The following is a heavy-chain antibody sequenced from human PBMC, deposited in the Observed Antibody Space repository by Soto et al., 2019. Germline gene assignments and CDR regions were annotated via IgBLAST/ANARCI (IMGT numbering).Heavy chain of an antibody. D-gene: IGHD3-10*01. V-gene: IGHV1-18*04. CDR1: GYTFTSYG. Sequence: ASVKVSCKASGYTFTSYGISWVRQAPGQGLEWMGWISAYNGNTNYAQKLQGRVTVTTDTSTSTAYMELRSLRSDDTAVYYCTCLTMVRGVRDYWFDPWGQGTLVTVSS. J-gene: IGHJ5*02. CDR3: TCLTMVRGVRDYWFDP. CDR2: ISAYNGNT.